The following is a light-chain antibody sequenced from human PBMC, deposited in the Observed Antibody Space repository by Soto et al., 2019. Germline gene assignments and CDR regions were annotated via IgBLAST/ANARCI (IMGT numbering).Light chain of an antibody. Sequence: DIQMTQSPSSLSASVGDRVTITCRASQSICSYLNWYQQKPGKAPKLLIYAASSLQSGVPSSFSGIGSGTDFTLTISSLQPEDFATYYCQQSYSTPYTFGQGTKLEIK. CDR2: AAS. CDR3: QQSYSTPYT. CDR1: QSICSY. V-gene: IGKV1-39*01. J-gene: IGKJ2*01.